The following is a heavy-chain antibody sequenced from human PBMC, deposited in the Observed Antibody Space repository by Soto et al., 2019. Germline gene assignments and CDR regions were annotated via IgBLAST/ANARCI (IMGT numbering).Heavy chain of an antibody. V-gene: IGHV1-69*02. D-gene: IGHD2-2*01. CDR3: SIGSWSAETFDV. CDR1: GGTFSTYT. J-gene: IGHJ3*01. Sequence: QVXLXQSGAEVKKPGSSVKVSCKAAGGTFSTYTLIWVRQAPGQGLEWMGRIIPMLTVTNSAQKFQGRVTLTADKSTSTAFMELTSLTSDDTAVYYCSIGSWSAETFDVWGQGTMVTVSS. CDR2: IIPMLTVT.